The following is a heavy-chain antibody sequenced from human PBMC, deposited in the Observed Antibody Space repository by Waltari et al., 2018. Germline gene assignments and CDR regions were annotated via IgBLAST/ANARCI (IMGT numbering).Heavy chain of an antibody. CDR1: GYSISSGSY. CDR3: ASQPDYYDSSGYSDY. V-gene: IGHV4-38-2*01. Sequence: QVQLQESGPGLVKPSETLSLTCAVSGYSISSGSYWGWIRQPPGKGLEWIGSIYHSGSTYYNPSLKSRVTISVDTSKNQFSLKLSSVTAADTAVYYCASQPDYYDSSGYSDYWGQGTLVTVSS. D-gene: IGHD3-22*01. CDR2: IYHSGST. J-gene: IGHJ4*02.